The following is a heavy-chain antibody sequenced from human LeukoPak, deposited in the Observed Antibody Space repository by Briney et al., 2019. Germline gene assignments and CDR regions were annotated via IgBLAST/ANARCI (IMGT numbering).Heavy chain of an antibody. Sequence: GGSLRLSCAASGFTASSNYMSWVRQAPGKGLEWVSVIYSGGSTYYADSVKGRFTISRDNSKNTLYLQTNSLRAEDTAVYYCARDRRDGYNYYFDYWGQGTLVTVSS. J-gene: IGHJ4*02. D-gene: IGHD5-24*01. CDR2: IYSGGST. CDR3: ARDRRDGYNYYFDY. V-gene: IGHV3-53*01. CDR1: GFTASSNY.